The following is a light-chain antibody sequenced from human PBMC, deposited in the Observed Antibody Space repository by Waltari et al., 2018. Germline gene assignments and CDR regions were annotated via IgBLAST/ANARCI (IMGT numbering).Light chain of an antibody. Sequence: NVLTQSPGTLSLSPGERATLTCRASQSVSHNYLAWFQQQPGQAPRLLIYGASSRATGIPDRFSGSGSGTDFTLTISRLEPEDSAVYFCHLYGSARTFGGGTKVEIK. V-gene: IGKV3-20*01. CDR3: HLYGSART. CDR2: GAS. J-gene: IGKJ4*01. CDR1: QSVSHNY.